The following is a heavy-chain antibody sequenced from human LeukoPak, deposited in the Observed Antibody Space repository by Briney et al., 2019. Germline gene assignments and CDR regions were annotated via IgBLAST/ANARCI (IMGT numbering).Heavy chain of an antibody. D-gene: IGHD6-19*01. V-gene: IGHV3-74*01. J-gene: IGHJ4*02. CDR3: ARERSGWLGFDY. Sequence: GGSLRLSCAASGFTFSSYWMHWVRQAPGKGLVWVSRINSDGSTTNYADSVEGRFTLSRDNSKNTLYLQMGSLRAEDMAVYYCARERSGWLGFDYWGQGTLVTVSS. CDR2: INSDGSTT. CDR1: GFTFSSYW.